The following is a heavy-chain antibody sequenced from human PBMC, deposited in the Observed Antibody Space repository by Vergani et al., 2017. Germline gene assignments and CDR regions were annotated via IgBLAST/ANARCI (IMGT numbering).Heavy chain of an antibody. CDR1: GFTFTNYG. CDR3: AKDKDRWQQLEFAFDI. J-gene: IGHJ3*02. Sequence: QVQLVESGGGVVQPGGSLRLSCAASGFTFTNYGMHWVRQAPGKGLEWVAFTRYDGIVEYYGDSVRGRFTISRDNSKNTLYLQMNSLRAEDTAVYYCAKDKDRWQQLEFAFDIWGQGTMVTVSS. CDR2: TRYDGIVE. D-gene: IGHD5-24*01. V-gene: IGHV3-30*02.